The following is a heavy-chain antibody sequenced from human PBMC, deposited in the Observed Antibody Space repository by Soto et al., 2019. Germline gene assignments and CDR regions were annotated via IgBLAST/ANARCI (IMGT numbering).Heavy chain of an antibody. CDR3: AKCGASWSYYMRPRYWYFDL. D-gene: IGHD3-10*01. V-gene: IGHV3-23*01. CDR1: GFTFGDYA. J-gene: IGHJ2*01. CDR2: ISGSGGST. Sequence: GGSLRLSCTASGFTFGDYAMSWVRQAPGKGLEWVSAISGSGGSTYYADSVKGRFTISRDNSKNTLYLQMNSLRAEDTAVYYCAKCGASWSYYMRPRYWYFDLWARGTLATV.